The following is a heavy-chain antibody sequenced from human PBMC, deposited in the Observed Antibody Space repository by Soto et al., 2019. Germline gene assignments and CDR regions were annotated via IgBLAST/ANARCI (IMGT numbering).Heavy chain of an antibody. CDR2: IYPGDSDT. V-gene: IGHV5-51*01. Sequence: PGESLKISCKGSGYSFTSYWIGWVRQMPGKGPEWMGIIYPGDSDTRYSPSFQGQVTISADKSISTAYLQWSSLKASDTAMYYCARFKNSRTSNFDYWGQGTLVTVSS. CDR1: GYSFTSYW. CDR3: ARFKNSRTSNFDY. D-gene: IGHD5-18*01. J-gene: IGHJ4*02.